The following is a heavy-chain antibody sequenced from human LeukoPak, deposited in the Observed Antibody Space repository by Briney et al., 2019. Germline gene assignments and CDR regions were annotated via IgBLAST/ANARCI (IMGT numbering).Heavy chain of an antibody. V-gene: IGHV3-21*01. Sequence: GGSLRLSCTASGFTFSSYSMNWVRQAPGKGLEWVSSISSSSSYIYYADSVKGRFTISRDNAKNSLYLQMNSLRAEDTAVYCCARDSPRSYIVVVPAATVLDYWGQGTLVTVSS. CDR3: ARDSPRSYIVVVPAATVLDY. CDR2: ISSSSSYI. J-gene: IGHJ4*02. D-gene: IGHD2-2*01. CDR1: GFTFSSYS.